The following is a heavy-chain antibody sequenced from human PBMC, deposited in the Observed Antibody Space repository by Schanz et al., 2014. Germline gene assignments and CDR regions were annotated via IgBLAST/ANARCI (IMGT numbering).Heavy chain of an antibody. V-gene: IGHV1-46*03. D-gene: IGHD4-17*01. Sequence: QVHLMQSGAEAKKPGASVKVSCKAFGYSFTTYFIHWVRLAPGQGFEWMGLISPSGGSTSYAQKFQGRVTMTRDTSTSTVYMELSSLRSEDTAVYYCARNDDYGDYWPHWGQGTLVTVSS. CDR3: ARNDDYGDYWPH. CDR2: ISPSGGST. CDR1: GYSFTTYF. J-gene: IGHJ4*02.